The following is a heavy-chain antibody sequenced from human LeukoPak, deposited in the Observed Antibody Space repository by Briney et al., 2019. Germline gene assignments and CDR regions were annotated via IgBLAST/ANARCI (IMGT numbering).Heavy chain of an antibody. CDR3: ARGFAEYQSMNYDSSGYYSFDY. V-gene: IGHV4-39*07. CDR1: GGSISSSSYY. D-gene: IGHD3-22*01. CDR2: IYYSGST. J-gene: IGHJ4*02. Sequence: PSETLSLTCTVSGGSISSSSYYWGWIRQPPGKGLEWIGSIYYSGSTYYNPSLKSRVTISVDTSKNQFSLKLSSVTAADTAVYYCARGFAEYQSMNYDSSGYYSFDYWGQGTLVTVSS.